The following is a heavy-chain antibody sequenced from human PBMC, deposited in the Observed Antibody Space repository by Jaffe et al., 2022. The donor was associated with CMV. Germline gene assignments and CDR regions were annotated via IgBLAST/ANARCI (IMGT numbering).Heavy chain of an antibody. J-gene: IGHJ3*02. CDR1: GFSLSNARMG. CDR3: ARQYKYYDILTGFRDAFDI. D-gene: IGHD3-9*01. CDR2: IFSNDEK. V-gene: IGHV2-26*01. Sequence: QVTLKESGPVLVKPTETLTLTCTVSGFSLSNARMGVSWIRQPPGKALEWLAHIFSNDEKSYSTSLKSRLTISKDTSKSQVVLTMTNMDPVDTATYYCARQYKYYDILTGFRDAFDIWGQGTMVTVSS.